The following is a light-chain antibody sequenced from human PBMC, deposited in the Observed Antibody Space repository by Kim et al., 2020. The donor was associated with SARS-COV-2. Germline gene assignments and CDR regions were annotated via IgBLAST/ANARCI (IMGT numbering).Light chain of an antibody. CDR3: QQTFSSPHT. Sequence: DIQMTQSPSSLSSSVGDRVTITCRASQTISNYVNWYQHQPGKAPTLLIYGSSSLQGGVASRFSGSGSGTDFTLTISSLRPEDFATYYCQQTFSSPHTFGQGTKLEI. J-gene: IGKJ2*01. CDR1: QTISNY. V-gene: IGKV1-39*01. CDR2: GSS.